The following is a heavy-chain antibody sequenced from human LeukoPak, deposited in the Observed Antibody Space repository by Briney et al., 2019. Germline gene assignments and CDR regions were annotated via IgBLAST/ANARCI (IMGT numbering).Heavy chain of an antibody. D-gene: IGHD6-19*01. CDR3: ARAPLTYSSGWWFDY. J-gene: IGHJ4*02. Sequence: GGSLRLSCAASGFAFSSYAMHWVRQAPGKGLEWVAVISCDGSNKYYADSVKGRFTISRDNSKNTLYLQMNSLRAEDTAVYYCARAPLTYSSGWWFDYWGQGTLVTVSS. CDR2: ISCDGSNK. V-gene: IGHV3-30*04. CDR1: GFAFSSYA.